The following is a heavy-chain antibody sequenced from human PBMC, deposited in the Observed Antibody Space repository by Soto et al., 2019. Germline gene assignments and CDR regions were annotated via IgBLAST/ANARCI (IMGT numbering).Heavy chain of an antibody. CDR2: IIPIFGTA. CDR1: GGTFSSYA. J-gene: IGHJ6*04. Sequence: VSSVKVSCKASGGTFSSYAISWVRQAPGQGLEWMGGIIPIFGTANYAQKFQGRVTITADKSTSTAYMELSSLRSEDTAVYYCARGGTRLVRRVYYYGMDLLGKGTTCTV. CDR3: ARGGTRLVRRVYYYGMDL. V-gene: IGHV1-69*06. D-gene: IGHD6-19*01.